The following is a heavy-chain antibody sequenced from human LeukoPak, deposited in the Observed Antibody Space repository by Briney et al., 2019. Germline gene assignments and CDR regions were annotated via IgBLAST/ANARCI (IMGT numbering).Heavy chain of an antibody. J-gene: IGHJ4*02. CDR2: IYPVDSDT. CDR3: ARLRYQLLSDGDEGDY. V-gene: IGHV5-51*01. CDR1: GYSFTGHW. Sequence: GESLKISCKASGYSFTGHWIGWVRQMPGKGLEWMAIIYPVDSDTRYSPSFQGQVTISADKSISTAYLQWSSLKASDTAMYYCARLRYQLLSDGDEGDYWGQGTLATVSS. D-gene: IGHD2-2*01.